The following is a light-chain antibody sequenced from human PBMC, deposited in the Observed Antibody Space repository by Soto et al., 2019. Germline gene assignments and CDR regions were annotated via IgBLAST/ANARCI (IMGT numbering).Light chain of an antibody. CDR1: QSVSSRY. CDR3: QQRNIWPPVT. Sequence: EIVLTQSPGTLSLSPGERATLSCRASQSVSSRYVAWYQQKLGQAPRLLIYDASNRATGIPARFSGSGSGTDFTLTINSLEPEDFAVYYCQQRNIWPPVTFGQGTRLEIK. CDR2: DAS. V-gene: IGKV3-11*01. J-gene: IGKJ5*01.